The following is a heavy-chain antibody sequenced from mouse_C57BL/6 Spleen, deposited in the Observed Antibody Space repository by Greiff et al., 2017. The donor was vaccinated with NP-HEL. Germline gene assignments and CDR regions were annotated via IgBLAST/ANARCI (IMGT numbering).Heavy chain of an antibody. J-gene: IGHJ4*01. Sequence: QVQLQHPGAELVKPGASVKMSCKASGYTFTSYWITWVKQRPGQGLEWIGDIYPGSGSTNYNEKFKSKATLTVDTSSSTAYMQLSSLTSEDSAVYYCAREVATGDAMDYWGQGTSVTVSS. D-gene: IGHD1-1*01. CDR2: IYPGSGST. CDR1: GYTFTSYW. CDR3: AREVATGDAMDY. V-gene: IGHV1-55*01.